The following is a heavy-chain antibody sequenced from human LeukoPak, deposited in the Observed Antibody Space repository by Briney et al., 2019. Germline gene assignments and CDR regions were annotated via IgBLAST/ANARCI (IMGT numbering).Heavy chain of an antibody. Sequence: ASVEVSCKAFGYTFTGYYMHWVRQAPGQGLEWVGRINPNSGSTKYAQKFQGRVTMTRGTSVSTAYMELSRLRSDDTAVYYCAPALSYYASGSYQTDGYWGQGNLVTVSS. V-gene: IGHV1-2*06. J-gene: IGHJ4*02. CDR3: APALSYYASGSYQTDGY. CDR1: GYTFTGYY. CDR2: INPNSGST. D-gene: IGHD3-10*01.